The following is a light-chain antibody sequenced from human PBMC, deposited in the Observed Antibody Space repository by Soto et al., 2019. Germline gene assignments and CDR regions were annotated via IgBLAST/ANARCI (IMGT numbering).Light chain of an antibody. J-gene: IGLJ2*01. CDR2: RDN. CDR3: SAWDDSIYGPV. V-gene: IGLV1-44*01. CDR1: SSDIGSNP. Sequence: QAAVTQPPSASGTPGQRVAITCSEGSSDIGSNPVNWYLHLPGAAPKLLIYRDNQRPSGVPDRFSGSKSGTSASLTISGLQSEDEADYFCSAWDDSIYGPVFGGGTKLTVL.